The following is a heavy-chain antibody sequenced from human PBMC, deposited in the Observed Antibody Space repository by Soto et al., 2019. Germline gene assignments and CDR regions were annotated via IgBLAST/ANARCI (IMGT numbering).Heavy chain of an antibody. D-gene: IGHD2-21*01. J-gene: IGHJ6*02. V-gene: IGHV1-18*01. CDR3: AREGVASYYYYGMDV. CDR2: ISTYNGDT. Sequence: ASVKVSCKASGYTFTRSGISWVRQAPGQGLEWMGWISTYNGDTNYAQTFQGRVTMTTDTSTSTVYMELRSLRSDDTAVYYCAREGVASYYYYGMDVWGQGTPVTVPS. CDR1: GYTFTRSG.